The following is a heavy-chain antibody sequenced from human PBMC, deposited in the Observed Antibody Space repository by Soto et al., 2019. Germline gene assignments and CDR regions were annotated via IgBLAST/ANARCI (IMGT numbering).Heavy chain of an antibody. CDR3: AIRTGQLAIISEFDGDWFFEV. CDR2: INPDSGGT. J-gene: IGHJ2*01. Sequence: QEQLVQSGAEVKKPGASLKVSCKASGYTFTDYYIHWVRQAPGQGLEWVGWINPDSGGTNLAQRFQGRVTMTSDTSINTAYMELSSLRSDDPAVYYCAIRTGQLAIISEFDGDWFFEVWGRGTLVTVSS. V-gene: IGHV1-2*02. D-gene: IGHD2-2*01. CDR1: GYTFTDYY.